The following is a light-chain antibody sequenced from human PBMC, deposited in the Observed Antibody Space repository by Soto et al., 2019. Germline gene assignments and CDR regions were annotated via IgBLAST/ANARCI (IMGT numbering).Light chain of an antibody. CDR3: SSYTSSSTRV. V-gene: IGLV2-14*01. J-gene: IGLJ3*02. CDR2: EVS. Sequence: QSALTQPASVYGSPGQSITISCTGTSSDVVGYNYVSWYQQHPGKAPKLMIYEVSNRPSGVSNCFSGSKSGNTASLTISGLQAEDEADYYCSSYTSSSTRVFGGGTKLTVL. CDR1: SSDVVGYNY.